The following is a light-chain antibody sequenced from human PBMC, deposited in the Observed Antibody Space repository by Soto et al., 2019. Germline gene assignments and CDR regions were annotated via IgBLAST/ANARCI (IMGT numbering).Light chain of an antibody. Sequence: EIVMTQSPATLSVSPGERATLSYRANQSVSSNLAWYQQKPGQAPRLLIYGASTRATGVPARFSGSGSGTLFTLTVSSLQSEDFAVYYCQQYNNWPYTFGQGTKVDIK. J-gene: IGKJ2*01. CDR3: QQYNNWPYT. CDR1: QSVSSN. CDR2: GAS. V-gene: IGKV3-15*01.